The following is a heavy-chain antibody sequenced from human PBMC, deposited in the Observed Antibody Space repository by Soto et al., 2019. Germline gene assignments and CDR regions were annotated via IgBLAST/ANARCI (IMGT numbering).Heavy chain of an antibody. Sequence: SETLSLTCTVSGGSISSGSYYWGWIRQPPGKGLEWIGSIYYSGSTYYNPSLKSRVTISVDTSKNQFSLKLSSVTAADTAVYYCARLGGYCTNGVCYGGEYYYYGMDVWGQGTTVT. J-gene: IGHJ6*02. CDR2: IYYSGST. CDR1: GGSISSGSYY. D-gene: IGHD2-8*01. CDR3: ARLGGYCTNGVCYGGEYYYYGMDV. V-gene: IGHV4-39*01.